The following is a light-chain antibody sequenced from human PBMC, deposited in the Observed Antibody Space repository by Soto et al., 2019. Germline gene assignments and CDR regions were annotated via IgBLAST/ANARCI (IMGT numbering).Light chain of an antibody. CDR2: EVT. CDR1: SSDVGGYNY. V-gene: IGLV2-14*01. Sequence: QSALTQPASVSGSPGQSITISCTVTSSDVGGYNYVSWYQQHPGKAPKLMIYEVTSRPSGVSNRFSGSKSGNTASLTISGLQAEDEADYYCGSYTSSSTLGNVFGTGTKVTVL. J-gene: IGLJ1*01. CDR3: GSYTSSSTLGNV.